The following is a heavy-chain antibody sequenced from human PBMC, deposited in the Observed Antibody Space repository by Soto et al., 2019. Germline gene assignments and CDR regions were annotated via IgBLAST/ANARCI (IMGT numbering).Heavy chain of an antibody. V-gene: IGHV3-49*04. Sequence: GGSLRLSCTASGFTFGDYAMSWVRQAPGKGLEWVGFIRSKAYGATTEYAASVKGRFTISRDDSKSIAYLQMNSLKTEDTAVYYCTRTLTNYGYAEYFLRWGQGALVTVSS. CDR2: IRSKAYGATT. CDR1: GFTFGDYA. CDR3: TRTLTNYGYAEYFLR. J-gene: IGHJ1*01. D-gene: IGHD4-17*01.